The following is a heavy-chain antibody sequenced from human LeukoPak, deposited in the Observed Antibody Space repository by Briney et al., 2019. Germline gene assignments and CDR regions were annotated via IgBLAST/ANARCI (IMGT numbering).Heavy chain of an antibody. J-gene: IGHJ3*02. D-gene: IGHD1-26*01. CDR2: INSDGSIT. CDR1: GFTFSNYA. CDR3: ARDGVPGARDI. Sequence: PGGSLRLSCAASGFTFSNYAMSWVRQAPGKGLVWVSRINSDGSITNYADSVKGRFTISRDNAKDTLYLQMNSLRAEDTAMYFCARDGVPGARDIWGQGTMVTVSS. V-gene: IGHV3-74*01.